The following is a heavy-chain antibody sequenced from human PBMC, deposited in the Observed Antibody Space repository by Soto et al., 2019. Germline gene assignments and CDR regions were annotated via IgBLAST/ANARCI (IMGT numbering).Heavy chain of an antibody. CDR2: FDPEDGET. CDR1: GYTLIELS. J-gene: IGHJ6*02. V-gene: IGHV1-24*01. CDR3: ATAPLPHKDILTGYLGNYYYYGMDV. D-gene: IGHD3-9*01. Sequence: ASVKVSCKVSGYTLIELSMHWVRQAPGKGLEWMGGFDPEDGETIYAQKFQGRVTMTEDTSTDTAYMELSSLRSEDTAVYYCATAPLPHKDILTGYLGNYYYYGMDVWGQGTTVTVSS.